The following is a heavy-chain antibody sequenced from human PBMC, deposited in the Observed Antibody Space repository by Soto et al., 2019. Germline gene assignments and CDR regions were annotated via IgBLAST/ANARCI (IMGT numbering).Heavy chain of an antibody. Sequence: QLQLQESGPGLVKPSETLSLTCTVSGGSISSSSYYWGWIRQPPGKGLEWIGSIYYSGSTYYNPSLKSRVTISVDTSKNQFSLKLSSVTAADTAVYYCARLFWSGYYRNNWFDPWGQGTLVTVSS. CDR2: IYYSGST. CDR1: GGSISSSSYY. J-gene: IGHJ5*02. V-gene: IGHV4-39*01. D-gene: IGHD3-3*01. CDR3: ARLFWSGYYRNNWFDP.